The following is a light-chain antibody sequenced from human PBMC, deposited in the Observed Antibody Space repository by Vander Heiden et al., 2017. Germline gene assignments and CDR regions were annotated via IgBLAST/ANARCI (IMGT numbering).Light chain of an antibody. CDR2: GAS. CDR1: QGVVYN. Sequence: EIVMTQSPATLSLSPGERATLSCKASQGVVYNFACYQQQPCQAPRLIIYGASTRASGVQARISGSGSGTEFTLTITSLQSEDFAVYFCQQYNSWPPLTFGGGTKVEIK. J-gene: IGKJ4*01. V-gene: IGKV3-15*01. CDR3: QQYNSWPPLT.